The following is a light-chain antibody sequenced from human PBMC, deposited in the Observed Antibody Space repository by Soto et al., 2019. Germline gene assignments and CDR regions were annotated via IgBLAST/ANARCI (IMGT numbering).Light chain of an antibody. J-gene: IGKJ1*01. Sequence: DIQMTQSPSTLSASVGDRVTITCRASQSISSWLAWYQQKPGKAPKLLIYKASSLESGVPSRFSGSGSGTEFTLTISSQQPDDFVNYYCQQYDHGWTFGQGTKVEIK. V-gene: IGKV1-5*03. CDR1: QSISSW. CDR3: QQYDHGWT. CDR2: KAS.